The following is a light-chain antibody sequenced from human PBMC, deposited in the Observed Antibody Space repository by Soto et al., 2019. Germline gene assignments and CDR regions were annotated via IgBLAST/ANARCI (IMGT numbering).Light chain of an antibody. CDR3: SSYTPSSTL. J-gene: IGLJ2*01. CDR1: SSDVGRYNY. CDR2: EVT. Sequence: QAVVTQPASVSGSPGQSITISCTGTSSDVGRYNYVSWYQQHPGKAPKLMIYEVTNRPSGVSNRFSGSKSGNTASLNISGLQAEDEADYYCSSYTPSSTLFGGGTKLTVL. V-gene: IGLV2-14*01.